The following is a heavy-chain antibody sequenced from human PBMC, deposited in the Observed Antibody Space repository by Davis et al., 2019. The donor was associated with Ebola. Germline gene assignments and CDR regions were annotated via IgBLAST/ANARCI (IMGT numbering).Heavy chain of an antibody. CDR3: ANQDYGGNSGVDY. Sequence: GESLKISCAASGSTFSSYAMSWVRQAPGKGLDWVSAISGSGRDTYYADSVKGRFTISRDNSKNTLYLHMNSLRAEDTAVYYCANQDYGGNSGVDYWGQGTLVTVSS. D-gene: IGHD4-23*01. V-gene: IGHV3-23*01. CDR2: ISGSGRDT. CDR1: GSTFSSYA. J-gene: IGHJ4*02.